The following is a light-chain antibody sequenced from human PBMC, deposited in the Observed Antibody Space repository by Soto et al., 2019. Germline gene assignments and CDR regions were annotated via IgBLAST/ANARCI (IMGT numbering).Light chain of an antibody. CDR2: KAS. CDR1: QTISSW. Sequence: DIQMTQSPSTLSGSVGDRVTITCRASQTISSWLAWYQQKPGKAPKLLIYKASTLKSGVPSRFSGSGSGTEFTLTISSLQPDDFVVYFCQQYGRLPITFGQGTRLEIK. J-gene: IGKJ5*01. CDR3: QQYGRLPIT. V-gene: IGKV1-5*03.